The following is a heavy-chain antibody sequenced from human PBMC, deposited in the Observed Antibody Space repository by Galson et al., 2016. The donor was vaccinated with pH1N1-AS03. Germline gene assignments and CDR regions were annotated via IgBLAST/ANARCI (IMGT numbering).Heavy chain of an antibody. Sequence: QSGAEVKKPGESLKISCKGSGYKFTSYWIAWVRQMPGKGLEWMGIIYPGGADTRYSPSFQGQVTISVDKSNSTAYLQWNSLKASDTAIYYCSSRQLGMGVDIWGQGTMVTVSS. D-gene: IGHD7-27*01. CDR2: IYPGGADT. CDR1: GYKFTSYW. CDR3: SSRQLGMGVDI. J-gene: IGHJ3*02. V-gene: IGHV5-51*03.